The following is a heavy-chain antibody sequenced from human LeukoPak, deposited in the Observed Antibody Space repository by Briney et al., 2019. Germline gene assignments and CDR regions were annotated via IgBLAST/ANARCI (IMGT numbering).Heavy chain of an antibody. CDR1: GGSIRSYF. Sequence: SETLSLTCAVSGGSIRSYFWTWIRQPPGKGLEWIWLIYTNGSTTYNPPPKSRVTMSLDMSKNQFSLKLNSGIAADTTVYYCARDLIAAAGTQAYDYGTNVWGEGSTAGVPS. J-gene: IGHJ6*04. D-gene: IGHD6-13*01. CDR2: IYTNGST. V-gene: IGHV4-4*07. CDR3: ARDLIAAAGTQAYDYGTNV.